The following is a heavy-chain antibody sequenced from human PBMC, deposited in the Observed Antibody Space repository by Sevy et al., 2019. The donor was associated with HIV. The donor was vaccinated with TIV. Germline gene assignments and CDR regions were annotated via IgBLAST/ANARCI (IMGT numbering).Heavy chain of an antibody. Sequence: GGCLRLSCAASGFRFSDHDMSWIRQAPGKGLEWVAYISRSGTIIYYADSVRGRFTISRDNAKNSLFLQMNSLRVEGTAMYYCMSDYSGTTHKNYFAYGGQGTLVTVSS. D-gene: IGHD1-26*01. CDR3: MSDYSGTTHKNYFAY. CDR1: GFRFSDHD. J-gene: IGHJ4*02. V-gene: IGHV3-11*01. CDR2: ISRSGTII.